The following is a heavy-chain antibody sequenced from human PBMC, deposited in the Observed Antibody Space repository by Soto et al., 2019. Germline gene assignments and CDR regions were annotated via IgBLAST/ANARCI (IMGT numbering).Heavy chain of an antibody. Sequence: SETLSLTCSVSGGSISGSYWSWIRQSPGKGLGWLGYVYYTGSTNYSPSLRSRVSISVDTSKNEFSLRLSSVTAADTAVYFCARSVAVPGAHIDYWGQGTQVTVSS. CDR1: GGSISGSY. V-gene: IGHV4-59*01. CDR2: VYYTGST. D-gene: IGHD6-19*01. J-gene: IGHJ4*02. CDR3: ARSVAVPGAHIDY.